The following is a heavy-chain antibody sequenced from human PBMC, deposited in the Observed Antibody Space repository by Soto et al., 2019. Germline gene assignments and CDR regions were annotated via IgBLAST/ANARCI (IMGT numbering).Heavy chain of an antibody. V-gene: IGHV3-15*07. CDR1: DFILSDAW. CDR3: ASYRDSSGLRRYDY. CDR2: IKSKAHGGTT. Sequence: EVQLEESGGGLIKPGESLTLSCAASDFILSDAWMNWVRQAPGKGLEWVGRIKSKAHGGTTDYAAPLKVRFTIFRDDSKNTLYLQMNSLPTEDTAMYYCASYRDSSGLRRYDYWGQGALVTVSS. D-gene: IGHD3-22*01. J-gene: IGHJ4*02.